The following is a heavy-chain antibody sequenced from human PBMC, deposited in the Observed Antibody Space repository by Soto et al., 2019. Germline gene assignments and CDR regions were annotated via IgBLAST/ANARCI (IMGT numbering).Heavy chain of an antibody. CDR3: ARVGRQSFYDGFPVY. CDR1: GYTFTTYS. V-gene: IGHV1-18*04. J-gene: IGHJ4*02. D-gene: IGHD3-22*01. CDR2: ISAYNGNT. Sequence: ASVKVSCKASGYTFTTYSIGWVRQAPGQRLEWIGWISAYNGNTNYAQKLQGRVTMTTDTSTSTAYMELRSLRSDDTAVYYCARVGRQSFYDGFPVYWGQGTLVTVSS.